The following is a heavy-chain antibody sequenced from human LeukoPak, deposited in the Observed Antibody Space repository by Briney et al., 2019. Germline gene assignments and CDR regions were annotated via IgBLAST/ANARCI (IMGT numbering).Heavy chain of an antibody. V-gene: IGHV3-53*04. J-gene: IGHJ6*02. CDR1: GFTVTNNY. D-gene: IGHD6-25*01. Sequence: GGSLRLSCAASGFTVTNNYMSWVRQAPGKGLEWVSIISSGGRTYYEDSVKSRFTISRHNSKNTLYLQMNSLVAEDTAVYYCATRAAAGYYYGMDVWGQGTTVTVSS. CDR2: ISSGGRT. CDR3: ATRAAAGYYYGMDV.